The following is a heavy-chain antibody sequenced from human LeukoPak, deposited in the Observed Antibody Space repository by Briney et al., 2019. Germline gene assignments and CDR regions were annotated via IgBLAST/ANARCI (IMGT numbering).Heavy chain of an antibody. D-gene: IGHD2-2*02. J-gene: IGHJ4*02. Sequence: TGGSLRLSCAASGFTFSSYAMSWIRQAPGKGLEWVSSISSSSSYIYYADSVKGRFTISRDNAKNSLYLQMNSLRAEDTAVYYCARNKYCSSTSCYTLSFECWGQGTLVTVSS. CDR3: ARNKYCSSTSCYTLSFEC. V-gene: IGHV3-21*01. CDR1: GFTFSSYA. CDR2: ISSSSSYI.